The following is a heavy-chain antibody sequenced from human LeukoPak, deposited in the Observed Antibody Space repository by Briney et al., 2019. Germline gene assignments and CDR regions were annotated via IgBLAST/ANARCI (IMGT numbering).Heavy chain of an antibody. CDR3: ARDGAIAVAGFDY. CDR2: ISYDGSNK. Sequence: GRSLRLSCAASGFTFSSYAMHWVSQAPGKGLEWVAVISYDGSNKYYADSVKGRFTISRDNSKNTLYLQMNSLRAEDTAVYYCARDGAIAVAGFDYWGQGTLVTVSS. V-gene: IGHV3-30*04. J-gene: IGHJ4*02. D-gene: IGHD6-19*01. CDR1: GFTFSSYA.